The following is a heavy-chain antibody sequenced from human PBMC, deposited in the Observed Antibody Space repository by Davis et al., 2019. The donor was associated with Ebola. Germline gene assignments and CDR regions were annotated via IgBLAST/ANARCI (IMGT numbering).Heavy chain of an antibody. CDR1: GFTFSTYS. D-gene: IGHD6-19*01. J-gene: IGHJ4*02. CDR2: ISSDSDYI. CDR3: VRDQVGWSFDF. Sequence: PGGSLRLSCAASGFTFSTYSMSWVRQAPGKALEWVSSISSDSDYIYYADSAKGRFTISRDNAKNSLFLQMNSLRAEDTAVYYCVRDQVGWSFDFWGQGTLVTVSS. V-gene: IGHV3-21*01.